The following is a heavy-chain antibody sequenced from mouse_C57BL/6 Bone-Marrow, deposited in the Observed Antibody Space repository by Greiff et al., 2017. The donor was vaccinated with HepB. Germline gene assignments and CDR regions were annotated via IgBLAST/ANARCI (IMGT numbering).Heavy chain of an antibody. CDR2: IYPGSGNT. CDR1: GYTFTDYY. V-gene: IGHV1-76*01. J-gene: IGHJ2*01. D-gene: IGHD3-2*02. CDR3: ARSPRRLYYFDY. Sequence: VKLMESGAELVRPGASVKLSCKASGYTFTDYYINWVKQRPGQGLEWIARIYPGSGNTYYNEKFKGKATLTAEKSSSTAYMQLSSLTSEDSAVYFCARSPRRLYYFDYWGQGTTLTVSS.